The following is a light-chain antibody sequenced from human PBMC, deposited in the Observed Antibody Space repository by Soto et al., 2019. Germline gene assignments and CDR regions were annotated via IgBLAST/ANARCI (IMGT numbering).Light chain of an antibody. CDR3: QHYGTSHT. CDR1: QTVTSRY. V-gene: IGKV3-20*01. Sequence: EIVLTQSPGTLYLSPGARATLSCRASQTVTSRYLAWYQQKPGQAPRLLIFSAFIRATGIPDRFSGSGSGTVFTLTISRLEPEDFAVYYCQHYGTSHTFGQGTKLE. CDR2: SAF. J-gene: IGKJ2*01.